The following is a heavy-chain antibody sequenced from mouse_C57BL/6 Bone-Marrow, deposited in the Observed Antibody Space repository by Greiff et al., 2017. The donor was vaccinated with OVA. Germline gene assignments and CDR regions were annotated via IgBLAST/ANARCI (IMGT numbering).Heavy chain of an antibody. CDR3: ASHYYGSRGYFDV. CDR1: GYTFTSYW. J-gene: IGHJ1*03. Sequence: QVQLQQPGAELVRPGSSVKLSCKASGYTFTSYWMHWVKQRPIQGLEWIGNIDPSDSETHYNQKFKDKATLTVDKSSSTAYMQRSSLTSEDSAVYYCASHYYGSRGYFDVWGTGTTVTASP. V-gene: IGHV1-52*01. CDR2: IDPSDSET. D-gene: IGHD1-1*01.